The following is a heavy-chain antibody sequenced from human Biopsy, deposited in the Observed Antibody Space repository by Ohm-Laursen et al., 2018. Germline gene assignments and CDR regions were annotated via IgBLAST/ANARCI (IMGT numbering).Heavy chain of an antibody. V-gene: IGHV3-9*01. CDR1: DFTFDDYA. Sequence: SLRLSCSASDFTFDDYAISWVRQRPGKGLEWVSGITWNSGHIAYADSVKGRFTISRDNAKNVLWLQMNSLRVDDTAMYYCVKDIRRYFYGMDVWGQGTTVTVS. D-gene: IGHD3-10*01. J-gene: IGHJ6*02. CDR3: VKDIRRYFYGMDV. CDR2: ITWNSGHI.